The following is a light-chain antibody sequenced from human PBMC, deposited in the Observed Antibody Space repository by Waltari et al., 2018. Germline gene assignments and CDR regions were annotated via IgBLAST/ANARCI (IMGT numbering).Light chain of an antibody. CDR3: CSHAGSETYVV. J-gene: IGLJ2*01. V-gene: IGLV2-11*01. CDR2: EVT. CDR1: SSDVGAYKY. Sequence: QSALTQPRSVSGSPGQSVTISCTGTSSDVGAYKYVSWHQQHPGKAPKLMIYEVTKRPSGVSIRFSGSKSGNTAALTISGLQAEDEGDYFCCSHAGSETYVVFGGGTKLTVL.